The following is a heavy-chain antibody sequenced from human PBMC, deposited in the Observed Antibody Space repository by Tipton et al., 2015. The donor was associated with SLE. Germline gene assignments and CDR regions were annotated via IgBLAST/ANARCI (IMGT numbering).Heavy chain of an antibody. CDR3: ARAPGLERSFYYYYYMDV. D-gene: IGHD1-1*01. CDR1: GGSISSGTYY. J-gene: IGHJ6*03. V-gene: IGHV4-61*02. CDR2: IYTSGST. Sequence: GLVKPSQTLSLTCTVSGGSISSGTYYWSWIRLPAGKGLEWIGHIYTSGSTNYNPSLKSRVAISVDTSKNQFSLKLSSVTAADTAVYYCARAPGLERSFYYYYYMDVWDKGTTVTVSS.